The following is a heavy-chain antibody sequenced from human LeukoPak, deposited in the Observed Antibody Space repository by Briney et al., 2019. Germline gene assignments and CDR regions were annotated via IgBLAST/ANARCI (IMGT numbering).Heavy chain of an antibody. V-gene: IGHV3-23*01. CDR1: GFTFSSYA. CDR3: AKQWSQTYYYDSSGYYPGDYFDY. CDR2: ISGSGGST. J-gene: IGHJ4*02. Sequence: PGGSLRLSCAASGFTFSSYAMSWVRQAPGKGLEWVSAISGSGGSTYYADSVKGRFTISRDNSKNTLYLQMNSLRAEDTAVYYCAKQWSQTYYYDSSGYYPGDYFDYWGQGTLVTVSS. D-gene: IGHD3-22*01.